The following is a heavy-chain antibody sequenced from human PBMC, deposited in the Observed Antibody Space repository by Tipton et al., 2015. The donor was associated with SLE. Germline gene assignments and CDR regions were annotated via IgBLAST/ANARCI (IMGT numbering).Heavy chain of an antibody. CDR1: GGSFSGYY. V-gene: IGHV4-59*12. CDR2: IDDSGNT. CDR3: ARDGDGDYLVGFDL. Sequence: TLSLTCAVYGGSFSGYYWSWIRQPPGKGLEWIGYIDDSGNTDYTPSLKSRVTISVDTSKNQFSLKLSSVTAADTAVYYCARDGDGDYLVGFDLWGRGTLVTVSS. D-gene: IGHD4-17*01. J-gene: IGHJ2*01.